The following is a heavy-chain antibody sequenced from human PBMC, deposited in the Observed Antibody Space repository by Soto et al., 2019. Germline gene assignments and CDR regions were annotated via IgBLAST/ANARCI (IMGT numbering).Heavy chain of an antibody. CDR3: ARGETWHLVDY. CDR2: INKSGIT. Sequence: QVQLQESGPALVKPSGTLSLTCSVSDDSISENYWSWIRQPPGERLEWIGYINKSGITTYNPSLKSRATLSVDTSKMQFSLSLRSVTAADTAVYYCARGETWHLVDYWGRGTLVTVSS. D-gene: IGHD6-6*01. V-gene: IGHV4-59*01. J-gene: IGHJ4*02. CDR1: DDSISENY.